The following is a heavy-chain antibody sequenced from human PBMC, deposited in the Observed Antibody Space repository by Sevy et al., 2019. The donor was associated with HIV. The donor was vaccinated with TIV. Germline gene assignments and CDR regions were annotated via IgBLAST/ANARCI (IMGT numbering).Heavy chain of an antibody. D-gene: IGHD2-21*01. V-gene: IGHV4-59*13. J-gene: IGHJ3*01. Sequence: SETLSLTCTVSGGSIRRYYWSWIRQPPGKGLEWIGYIYNSANTNYNPSLKSRVTISVDTSKNQFSLRLSSVTAADTAVYYCARVFDSEGAFDLWGQGTMVTVSS. CDR3: ARVFDSEGAFDL. CDR1: GGSIRRYY. CDR2: IYNSANT.